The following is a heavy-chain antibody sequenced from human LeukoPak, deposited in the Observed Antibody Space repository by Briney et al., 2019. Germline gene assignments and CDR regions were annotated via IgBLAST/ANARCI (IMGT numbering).Heavy chain of an antibody. D-gene: IGHD5-12*01. J-gene: IGHJ4*02. CDR1: GFTFSSYG. Sequence: GGSLRLSCAASGFTFSSYGMHWVRQAPGKGLEWVAVISYDGSNKYYADSVKGRFTISRDNSKNTLYLQMNSLRAEDTAVYYCARDREATHFDYWGQGTLVTVSS. V-gene: IGHV3-30*03. CDR3: ARDREATHFDY. CDR2: ISYDGSNK.